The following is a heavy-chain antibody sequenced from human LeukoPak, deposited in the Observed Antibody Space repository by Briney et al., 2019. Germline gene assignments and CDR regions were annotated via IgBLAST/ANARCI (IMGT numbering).Heavy chain of an antibody. CDR2: MKQDGSEK. V-gene: IGHV3-7*01. Sequence: PGGSLRLSCAASGFTFSSYWMSWVRQAPGKGLVGGANMKQDGSEKYYVDSVKGRFTISRDNAKNSLYLQLNSLRADDTAAYYCARGGTYRYSQIYNWFDLRGQGTLVTVSS. CDR1: GFTFSSYW. J-gene: IGHJ5*02. CDR3: ARGGTYRYSQIYNWFDL. D-gene: IGHD5-18*01.